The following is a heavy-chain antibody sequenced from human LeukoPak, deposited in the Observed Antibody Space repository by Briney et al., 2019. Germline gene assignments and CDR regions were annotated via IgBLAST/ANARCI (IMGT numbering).Heavy chain of an antibody. D-gene: IGHD3-3*01. CDR3: ARVMSGYYVVLDV. CDR2: IRTDGLET. V-gene: IGHV3-74*01. J-gene: IGHJ3*01. Sequence: GGSLRLSCEASGFAFNNYWMHWVRQAPGKGLVWVSRIRTDGLETSYADSVKGRFTVSRDNAKNTLYLQMNSLRAEDTAVYYCARVMSGYYVVLDVWGQGTMVTVSS. CDR1: GFAFNNYW.